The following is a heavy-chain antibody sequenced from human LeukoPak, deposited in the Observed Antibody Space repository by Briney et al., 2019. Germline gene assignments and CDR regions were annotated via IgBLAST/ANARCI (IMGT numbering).Heavy chain of an antibody. J-gene: IGHJ5*02. CDR1: GFTFSTYA. CDR2: ISYDGSNK. D-gene: IGHD4-11*01. CDR3: ARDPSRRGATTVWFDP. Sequence: GGSLRLSCAASGFTFSTYAMHWVRQAPGKGLEWVAVISYDGSNKYYADSVKGRFTISRDNSKNTLYLQMNSLRAEDTAVYYCARDPSRRGATTVWFDPWGQGTLVTVSS. V-gene: IGHV3-30*04.